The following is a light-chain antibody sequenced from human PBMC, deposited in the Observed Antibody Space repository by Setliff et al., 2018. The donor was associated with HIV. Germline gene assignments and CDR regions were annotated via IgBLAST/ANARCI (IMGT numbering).Light chain of an antibody. V-gene: IGLV2-14*01. J-gene: IGLJ1*01. CDR1: SSDVGGYNY. CDR2: EVS. CDR3: SSYTSSSALAV. Sequence: ALAQPASVSGSPGQSITISCTGTSSDVGGYNYVSWYQQHPGKAPKLMIYEVSNRPSGVSNRFSGSKSGNTASLTISGLQAEDEADYYCSSYTSSSALAVFGTGTKVTVL.